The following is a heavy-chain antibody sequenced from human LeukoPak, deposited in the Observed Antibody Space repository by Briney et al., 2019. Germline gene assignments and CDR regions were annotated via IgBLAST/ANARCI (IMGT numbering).Heavy chain of an antibody. CDR1: GGSFSGYY. V-gene: IGHV4-34*01. Sequence: SETLSLTCAVYGGSFSGYYWSWIRQPPGKGLEWIGEINHSGSTNYNPSLKSRVTISVDTSKNQFSLKLSSVTAADTAVYYCASNKVTGTTLQIDPWGQGTLVTVSS. J-gene: IGHJ5*02. D-gene: IGHD1-20*01. CDR2: INHSGST. CDR3: ASNKVTGTTLQIDP.